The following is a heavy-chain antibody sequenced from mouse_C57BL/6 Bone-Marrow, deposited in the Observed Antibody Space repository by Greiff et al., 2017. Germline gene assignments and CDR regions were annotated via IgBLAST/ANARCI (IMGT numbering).Heavy chain of an antibody. J-gene: IGHJ4*01. Sequence: EVNVVESGGDLVKPGGSLKLSCAASGFTFSSYGMSWVRQTPDKRLEWVATISSGGSYTYYPDSVKGRFTISRDNAKNTLYLQMSSLKSEDTAMYYCARFYYSNFYYAMDYWGQGTSVTVSS. V-gene: IGHV5-6*01. D-gene: IGHD2-5*01. CDR2: ISSGGSYT. CDR3: ARFYYSNFYYAMDY. CDR1: GFTFSSYG.